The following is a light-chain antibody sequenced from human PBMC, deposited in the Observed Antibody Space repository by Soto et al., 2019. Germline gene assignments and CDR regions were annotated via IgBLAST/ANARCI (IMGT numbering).Light chain of an antibody. CDR2: GAS. CDR3: QQYDSSPKT. J-gene: IGKJ1*01. Sequence: EIVLTQSPAPLSLSPGERATLSCRASQSVSSNYLAWYQLKPGQAPRLLIYGASSRATGIPDRFSGSGSGTDFTLTISRLETEDFAVYYCQQYDSSPKTFGQGTKVDI. V-gene: IGKV3-20*01. CDR1: QSVSSNY.